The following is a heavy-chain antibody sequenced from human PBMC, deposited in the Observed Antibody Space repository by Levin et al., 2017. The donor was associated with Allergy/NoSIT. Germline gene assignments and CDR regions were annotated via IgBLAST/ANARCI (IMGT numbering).Heavy chain of an antibody. V-gene: IGHV4-31*03. CDR2: IYYSGST. D-gene: IGHD2-21*02. J-gene: IGHJ4*02. CDR1: GGSISSGGYY. Sequence: SETLSLTCTVSGGSISSGGYYWSWIRQHPGKGLEWIGYIYYSGSTYYNPSLKSRVTISVDTSKNQFSLKLSSVTAAATAVYYCARAYCGGDCYPLDYWGQGTLVTVSS. CDR3: ARAYCGGDCYPLDY.